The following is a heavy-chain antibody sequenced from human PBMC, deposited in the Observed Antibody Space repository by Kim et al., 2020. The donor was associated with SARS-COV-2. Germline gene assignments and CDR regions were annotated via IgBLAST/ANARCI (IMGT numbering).Heavy chain of an antibody. V-gene: IGHV4-34*01. CDR1: GGSLSDYY. CDR2: INHRGST. J-gene: IGHJ6*02. D-gene: IGHD3-3*01. CDR3: ARGLIGSGVSSYDYGLDV. Sequence: SETLSLTCAVSGGSLSDYYWSWIRQPPGKGLEWIGEINHRGSTNYNTSLNSRVTISLETSKNQFSLILRSVTAVDTAVYYCARGLIGSGVSSYDYGLDVWGLGTTVTVSS.